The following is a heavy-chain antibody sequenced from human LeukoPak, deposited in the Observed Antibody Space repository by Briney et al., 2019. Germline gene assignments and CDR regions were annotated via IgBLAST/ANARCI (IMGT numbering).Heavy chain of an antibody. J-gene: IGHJ5*02. V-gene: IGHV3-23*01. CDR3: AKTISGYCSRTSCLNWFDP. CDR1: GLTFSSYA. D-gene: IGHD2-2*03. Sequence: EPGGSLRLSCAASGLTFSSYAMSWVRQAPGKGLEWVSTISDSGSTYYADSVKGRFTISRDNAKNTVYLQVNSLRAEDTAVYFCAKTISGYCSRTSCLNWFDPWGQGTLVTVSS. CDR2: ISDSGST.